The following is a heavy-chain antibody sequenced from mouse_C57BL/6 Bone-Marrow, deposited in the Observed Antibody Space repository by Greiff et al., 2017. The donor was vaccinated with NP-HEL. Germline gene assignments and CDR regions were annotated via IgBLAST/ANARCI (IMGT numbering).Heavy chain of an antibody. CDR1: GYTFTDYN. CDR3: ARSLYGYDAAWFAY. CDR2: INPNNGGT. V-gene: IGHV1-18*01. J-gene: IGHJ3*01. D-gene: IGHD2-2*01. Sequence: EVQLQQSGPELVKPGASVKIPCKASGYTFTDYNMDWVKQSHGKSLEWIGDINPNNGGTIYNQKFKGKATLTVDKSSSTAYMELRSLTSEDTAVYYCARSLYGYDAAWFAYWGQGTLVTVSA.